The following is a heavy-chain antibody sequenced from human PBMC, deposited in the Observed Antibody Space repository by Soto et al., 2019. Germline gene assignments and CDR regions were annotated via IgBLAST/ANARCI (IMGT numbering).Heavy chain of an antibody. V-gene: IGHV3-21*01. J-gene: IGHJ4*02. CDR3: ARLLPVAALWYFDY. Sequence: WGSLRLSCAASGFTFSSYSMNWVRQAPGKGLEWVSSISSSSSYIYYADSVKGRFTISRDNAKNSLYLQMNSLRAEDTAVYYCARLLPVAALWYFDYWGQGTLVTVSS. CDR1: GFTFSSYS. CDR2: ISSSSSYI. D-gene: IGHD6-19*01.